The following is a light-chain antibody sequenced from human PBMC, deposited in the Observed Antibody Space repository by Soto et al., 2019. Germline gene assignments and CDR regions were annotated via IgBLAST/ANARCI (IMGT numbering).Light chain of an antibody. CDR3: QVWDSSGDHLYVV. J-gene: IGLJ2*01. CDR2: YDS. CDR1: NFGSKS. V-gene: IGLV3-21*04. Sequence: SYELTQPPSVSVAPGKTAKITCGGNNFGSKSVHWYQQKPGQAPVLVIYYDSDRPSGIPERFSGSNSGYTATLTISRVEAGDVADYYCQVWDSSGDHLYVVFGGGTKLTV.